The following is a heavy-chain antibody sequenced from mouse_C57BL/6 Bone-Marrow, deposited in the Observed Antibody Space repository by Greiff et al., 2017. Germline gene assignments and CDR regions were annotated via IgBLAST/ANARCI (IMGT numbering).Heavy chain of an antibody. CDR2: IYPGGGYT. V-gene: IGHV1-63*01. D-gene: IGHD1-1*02. CDR1: GYTFTNYW. J-gene: IGHJ1*03. CDR3: ARKTRGGYWYFDV. Sequence: QVQLQQSGAELVRPGTSVKMSCKASGYTFTNYWIGWAKQRPGHGLEWIGDIYPGGGYTNYNEKLKGKATMTAYKSSRTAYMQFSSLTSEYSAIYYCARKTRGGYWYFDVWGTGTTVTVSS.